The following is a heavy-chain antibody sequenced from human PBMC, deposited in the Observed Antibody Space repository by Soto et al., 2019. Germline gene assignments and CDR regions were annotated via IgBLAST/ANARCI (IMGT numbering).Heavy chain of an antibody. CDR1: GVTFSSYA. Sequence: SVKVSCKASGVTFSSYAISWVRQAPGQGLEWMGGIIPIFGTANYAQKFQGRVTITADESTSTAYMELSSLRSEDTAVYYCARDLGDSSGYYYKNFDYWGQGTLVTVS. CDR2: IIPIFGTA. J-gene: IGHJ4*02. V-gene: IGHV1-69*13. D-gene: IGHD3-22*01. CDR3: ARDLGDSSGYYYKNFDY.